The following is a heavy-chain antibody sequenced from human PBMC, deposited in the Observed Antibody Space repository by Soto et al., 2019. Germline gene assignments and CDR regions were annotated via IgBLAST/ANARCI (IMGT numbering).Heavy chain of an antibody. CDR3: ARVSVSSYPRYYYYGMDG. CDR1: GGSISSGDYY. J-gene: IGHJ6*04. D-gene: IGHD6-13*01. CDR2: IYNSGST. V-gene: IGHV4-31*03. Sequence: PSETLSLTCTAPGGSISSGDYYWSWIRQHPGKGLEWIGHIYNSGSTYYNPSLKSRVTISVDTSKNQFSLKLDSVTAADTAVYYCARVSVSSYPRYYYYGMDGWGKGTKVPVSS.